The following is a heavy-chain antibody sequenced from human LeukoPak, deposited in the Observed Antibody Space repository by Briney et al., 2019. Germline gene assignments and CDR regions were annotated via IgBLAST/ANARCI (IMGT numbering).Heavy chain of an antibody. D-gene: IGHD3-10*01. J-gene: IGHJ4*02. CDR2: INHSGST. CDR3: ARVRGVTTTDY. CDR1: GGSFSGYY. Sequence: SETLSLTCAVYGGSFSGYYWSWIRQPPGKGLEWIGEINHSGSTNYNPSLKSRVTISVDTSKNQFSLKLSSVTAADTAVCYCARVRGVTTTDYWGQGTLVTVSS. V-gene: IGHV4-34*01.